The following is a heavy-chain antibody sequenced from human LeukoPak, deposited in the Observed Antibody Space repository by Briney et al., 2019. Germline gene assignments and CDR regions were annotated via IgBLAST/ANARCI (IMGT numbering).Heavy chain of an antibody. Sequence: GASVRVSCKASGYTFTGYYMHWVRQAPGQGLDWMGRINHNSGGTNYAQKFQGRVTMTSDTSISTDYMDLSRLRYDDKAVYYCAXEGRITMVRGVGGSSGYXXQGXLVTVS. J-gene: IGHJ4*02. D-gene: IGHD3-10*01. V-gene: IGHV1-2*06. CDR3: AXEGRITMVRGVGGSSGY. CDR1: GYTFTGYY. CDR2: INHNSGGT.